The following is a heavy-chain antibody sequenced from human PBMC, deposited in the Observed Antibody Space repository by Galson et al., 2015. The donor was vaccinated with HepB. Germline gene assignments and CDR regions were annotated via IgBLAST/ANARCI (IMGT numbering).Heavy chain of an antibody. Sequence: QVQLRESGPGQVKHSETLSLTCAVHDGSFRGYYWTWIRQPPGKGLEWIGEINHSGSTNYNPSLMSRVTISVDTSKNQFSLKLSSVTAADTAVYYCARGSGYFFAFDIWGQGTMVTVSS. J-gene: IGHJ3*02. CDR2: INHSGST. CDR1: DGSFRGYY. D-gene: IGHD3-3*01. V-gene: IGHV4-34*01. CDR3: ARGSGYFFAFDI.